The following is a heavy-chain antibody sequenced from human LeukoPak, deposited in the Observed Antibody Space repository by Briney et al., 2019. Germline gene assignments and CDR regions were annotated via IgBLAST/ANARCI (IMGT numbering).Heavy chain of an antibody. CDR3: ARGTRIAVAAPFSYYYYYGMDV. CDR2: MNPNSGNT. Sequence: GASVKVSCKASGYTFTSYDINWVRQATGQGLEWMGWMNPNSGNTGYAQKFQGRVTMTRNTSISTAYMELSSLRSEDTAVYYCARGTRIAVAAPFSYYYYYGMDVWGQGTTVTVSS. J-gene: IGHJ6*02. CDR1: GYTFTSYD. V-gene: IGHV1-8*01. D-gene: IGHD6-19*01.